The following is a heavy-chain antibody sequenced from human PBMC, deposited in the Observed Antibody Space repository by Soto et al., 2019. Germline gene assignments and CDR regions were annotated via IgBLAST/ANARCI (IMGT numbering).Heavy chain of an antibody. Sequence: EVQLSQSGGGWVQPGGSLRLSCSASGFIFASYAMSWVRQAPGKGLEWVSVISGSAGTTDYAGSVTGRFTISRDNSKNTLYLHMNSLKGEDTAVYYCAKNGPAYADAVDSWGQGTMVTVSS. CDR2: ISGSAGTT. V-gene: IGHV3-23*01. D-gene: IGHD2-8*01. J-gene: IGHJ3*01. CDR3: AKNGPAYADAVDS. CDR1: GFIFASYA.